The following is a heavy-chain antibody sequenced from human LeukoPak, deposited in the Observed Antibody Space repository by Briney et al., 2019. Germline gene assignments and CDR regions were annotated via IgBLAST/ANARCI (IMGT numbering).Heavy chain of an antibody. CDR2: INAGNGNT. D-gene: IGHD1-1*01. CDR1: GYTFTSYA. V-gene: IGHV1-3*01. Sequence: GASVTVSCKASGYTFTSYAMHWVRQAPGQRLEWMGWINAGNGNTKYSQKFQGRVTITRDTSASTAYMELSSLRSEDTAVYYCARNDWNDAYYYYYGMDVWGQGTTVTVSS. J-gene: IGHJ6*02. CDR3: ARNDWNDAYYYYYGMDV.